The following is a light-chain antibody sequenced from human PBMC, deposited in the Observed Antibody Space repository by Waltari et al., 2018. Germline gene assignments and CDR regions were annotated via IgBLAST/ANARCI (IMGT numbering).Light chain of an antibody. J-gene: IGKJ4*01. CDR2: DAS. CDR1: QDISNY. V-gene: IGKV1-33*01. Sequence: DIQMTPSPSSLSASVGDRVPITCQASQDISNYVNWYQQKPGKAPKLLIYDASNLETGVPSRFSGMGSGTDFTFTISSLQPEDIATYYCQQYDNLPLTFGGGTKVEIK. CDR3: QQYDNLPLT.